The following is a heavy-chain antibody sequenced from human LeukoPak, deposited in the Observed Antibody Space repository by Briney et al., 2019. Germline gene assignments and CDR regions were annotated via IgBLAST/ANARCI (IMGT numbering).Heavy chain of an antibody. D-gene: IGHD4-17*01. J-gene: IGHJ3*02. CDR1: GFSFSAYA. CDR2: IRAIGGAYYA. Sequence: SGGSLRLSCPASGFSFSAYAMMGIRQAPGKGPEWVSAIRAIGGAYYADYAESVKGRFTISRDDSKSTLFLQMWSLRVEDTAVYYCTRDPNGDYIGAFDMWGPGTKVTVSS. V-gene: IGHV3-23*01. CDR3: TRDPNGDYIGAFDM.